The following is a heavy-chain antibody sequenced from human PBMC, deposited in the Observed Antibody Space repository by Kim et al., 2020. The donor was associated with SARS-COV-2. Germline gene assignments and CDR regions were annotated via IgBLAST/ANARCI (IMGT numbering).Heavy chain of an antibody. Sequence: ASVKVSCKASGYTFTSYAMNWVRQAPGQGLEWMGWINTNTGNPTYAQGFTGRFAFSLYTSVTTAYLQISSLKAEDTAVYYCARENWNYAFDPWGQGTLVTVSS. CDR2: INTNTGNP. D-gene: IGHD1-7*01. J-gene: IGHJ5*02. CDR1: GYTFTSYA. V-gene: IGHV7-4-1*02. CDR3: ARENWNYAFDP.